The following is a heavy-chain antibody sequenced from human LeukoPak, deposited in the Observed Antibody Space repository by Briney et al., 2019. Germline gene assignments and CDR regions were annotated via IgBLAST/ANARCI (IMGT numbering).Heavy chain of an antibody. V-gene: IGHV4-4*02. CDR3: ARSTRTYDSSDL. CDR2: IYHSGST. Sequence: SETLSLTCAVSGGSISSGNWWSWVRQPPGKGLEWIGEIYHSGSTNYNPSLKSRVTISVDTSKNQFSLKLSSVTAADTAVYYCARSTRTYDSSDLWGQGTLVTVSS. D-gene: IGHD3-22*01. CDR1: GGSISSGNW. J-gene: IGHJ5*02.